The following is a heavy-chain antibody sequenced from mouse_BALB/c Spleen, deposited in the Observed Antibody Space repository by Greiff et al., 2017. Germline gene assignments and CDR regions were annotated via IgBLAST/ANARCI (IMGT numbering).Heavy chain of an antibody. CDR3: ARDYGSSRFDY. J-gene: IGHJ2*01. V-gene: IGHV5-6-4*01. D-gene: IGHD1-1*01. CDR2: ISSGGSYT. Sequence: EVKLVESGGGLVKPGGSLKLSCAASGFTFSSYAMSWVRQTPEKRLEWVATISSGGSYTYYPDSVKGRFTISRDNAKNTLYLQMNSLQTDDTAMYYCARDYGSSRFDYWGQGTTLTVSS. CDR1: GFTFSSYA.